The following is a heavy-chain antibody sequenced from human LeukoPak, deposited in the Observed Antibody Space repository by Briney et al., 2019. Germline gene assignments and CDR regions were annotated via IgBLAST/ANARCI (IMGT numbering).Heavy chain of an antibody. J-gene: IGHJ5*02. D-gene: IGHD2-2*03. V-gene: IGHV4-59*08. CDR1: GGSISSYY. Sequence: PSETLSLTYTVSGGSISSYYWTWIRQPPGKGLEWIGYIYYSGSTKYNPSLKSRVTMSVDTSKNRFSLKLSSVTAADTAVYYCARHRGYCSSTSCSYNWFDPWGQGTLVTVSS. CDR2: IYYSGST. CDR3: ARHRGYCSSTSCSYNWFDP.